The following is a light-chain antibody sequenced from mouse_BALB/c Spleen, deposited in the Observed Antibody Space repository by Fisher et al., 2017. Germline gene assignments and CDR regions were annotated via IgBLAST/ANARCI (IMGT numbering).Light chain of an antibody. CDR3: FQGSHVPWT. CDR2: AAS. CDR1: QSVDYDGDSY. J-gene: IGKJ1*01. V-gene: IGKV3-4*01. Sequence: DIVITQTTASLAVSLGQRATISCKASQSVDYDGDSYMNWYQQKPGQPPKLLIYAASNQGSGVPARFSGSGSGTDFTLNIHPVEAEDLGVYYCFQGSHVPWTFGGGTKLEIK.